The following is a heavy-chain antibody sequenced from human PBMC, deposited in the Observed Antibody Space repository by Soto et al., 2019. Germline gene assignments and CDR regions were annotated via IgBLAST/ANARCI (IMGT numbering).Heavy chain of an antibody. V-gene: IGHV3-33*01. CDR1: GFTFSTYG. CDR2: IWYDGSNK. CDR3: ARQWLATFDY. D-gene: IGHD6-19*01. J-gene: IGHJ4*02. Sequence: QVQLVESGGGVVQPGNYLRLSCAASGFTFSTYGMHWVRQAPGKGLEWVAVIWYDGSNKYYADSVKGRFTISRDNSKNTLYLQMNTLRAEDTAVYYCARQWLATFDYWGQGTLVTVSS.